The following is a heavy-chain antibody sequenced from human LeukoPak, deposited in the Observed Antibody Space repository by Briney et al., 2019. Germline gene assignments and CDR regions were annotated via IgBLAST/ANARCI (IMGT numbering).Heavy chain of an antibody. D-gene: IGHD3-22*01. CDR1: GFTFSSYS. CDR2: ISSSSTTI. V-gene: IGHV3-48*01. Sequence: GGSLRLSCAAFGFTFSSYSMIWVRQAPGKGLEWVSYISSSSTTIYYADSAKGRFTISRDNAKNSLYLQMNSLRAEDTAVYYCARDRHKYYYDGSGYPPYWGQGTLVTVSS. J-gene: IGHJ4*02. CDR3: ARDRHKYYYDGSGYPPY.